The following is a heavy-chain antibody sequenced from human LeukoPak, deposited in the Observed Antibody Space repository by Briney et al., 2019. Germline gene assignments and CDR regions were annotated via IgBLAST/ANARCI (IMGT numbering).Heavy chain of an antibody. CDR3: ARFYCSSTSCYIDY. V-gene: IGHV3-21*01. CDR1: GFTFSSYS. D-gene: IGHD2-2*02. J-gene: IGHJ4*02. CDR2: ISSSSSSYI. Sequence: GGSLRLSCAASGFTFSSYSMNWVRQAPGKGLEWVSSISSSSSSYIYYADSVKGRFTISRDNAKNSLYLQMNSLRAEDTAVYYCARFYCSSTSCYIDYWGQGTLVTVSS.